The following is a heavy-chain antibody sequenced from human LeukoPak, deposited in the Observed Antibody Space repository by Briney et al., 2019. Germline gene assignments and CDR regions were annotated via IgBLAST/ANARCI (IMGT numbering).Heavy chain of an antibody. D-gene: IGHD4-17*01. CDR2: TYYSGST. J-gene: IGHJ5*02. Sequence: SETLSLTCTVSGGSISSYYWSWIRQPPGKGLEWIGYTYYSGSTNYNPSLKSRVTISVDTSKNQFSLKLSSVTAADTAVYYCARDRYGDYPNWFDPWGQGTLVTVSS. V-gene: IGHV4-59*01. CDR1: GGSISSYY. CDR3: ARDRYGDYPNWFDP.